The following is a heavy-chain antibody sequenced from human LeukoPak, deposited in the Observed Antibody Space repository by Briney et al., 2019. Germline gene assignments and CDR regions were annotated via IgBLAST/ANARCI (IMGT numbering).Heavy chain of an antibody. D-gene: IGHD1-1*01. V-gene: IGHV4-31*03. CDR2: IYYSGST. CDR1: GGSISSGGYD. Sequence: SETLSLTCTVSGGSISSGGYDWSWIRQHPGKGLEWIGYIYYSGSTYYNPSLKSRVTISVDTSKNQFSLKLSSVTAADTAVYYCAREATTGHFDYWGQGTLVTVSS. CDR3: AREATTGHFDY. J-gene: IGHJ4*02.